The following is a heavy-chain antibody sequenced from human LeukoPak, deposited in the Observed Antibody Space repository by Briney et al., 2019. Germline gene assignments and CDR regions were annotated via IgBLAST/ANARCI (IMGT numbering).Heavy chain of an antibody. CDR3: ARASPIYDSSGYYYQWAEYFQH. J-gene: IGHJ1*01. Sequence: PSETLSLTCTVSGGSISSSYYWSWIRQPAGKGLEWIGRIYTGGSTNYNPSLKSRVTMSVDTSKNQFSLKLSSVTAADTAVYYCARASPIYDSSGYYYQWAEYFQHWGQGTLVTVSS. CDR1: GGSISSSYY. CDR2: IYTGGST. V-gene: IGHV4-4*07. D-gene: IGHD3-22*01.